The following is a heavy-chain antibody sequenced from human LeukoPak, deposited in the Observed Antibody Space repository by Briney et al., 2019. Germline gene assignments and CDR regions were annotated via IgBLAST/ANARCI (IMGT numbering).Heavy chain of an antibody. D-gene: IGHD3-22*01. CDR1: GYTFTGYY. Sequence: GASVKVSCKASGYTFTGYYMHWVRQAPGQGLEWMGWINPNSGGTNYAQKFQGRVTITTDESTSTAYMELNSLRSEDTAVYYCASGYDSSGYYYFPADYWGQGTLVTVSS. CDR3: ASGYDSSGYYYFPADY. V-gene: IGHV1-2*02. J-gene: IGHJ4*02. CDR2: INPNSGGT.